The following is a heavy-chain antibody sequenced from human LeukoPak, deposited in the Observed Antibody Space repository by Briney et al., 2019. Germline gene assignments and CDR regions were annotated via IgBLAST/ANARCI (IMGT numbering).Heavy chain of an antibody. CDR2: INHSGST. D-gene: IGHD5-24*01. Sequence: SETLSLTCAVYGGSFSGYYWSWIRQPPGKGLEWIGEINHSGSTNYNPSLKSRVTISVDTSKNQFSLKLSSVTAADTAVYYCARDHDSREMAFDYWGQGTLVTVSS. V-gene: IGHV4-34*01. CDR3: ARDHDSREMAFDY. J-gene: IGHJ4*02. CDR1: GGSFSGYY.